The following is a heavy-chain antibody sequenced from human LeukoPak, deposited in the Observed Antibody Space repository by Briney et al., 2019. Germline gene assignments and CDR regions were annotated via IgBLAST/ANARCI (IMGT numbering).Heavy chain of an antibody. Sequence: GGSLRLSCAASGFTFNTNAVHWVRQAPGKGLEWVAVVSHDESQKYYADSVKGRFTISRDNPRNTLYLQMNSLRAEDTAVYYCAKVELRYFDWLPEHDYWGQGTLVTVSS. CDR2: VSHDESQK. D-gene: IGHD3-9*01. J-gene: IGHJ4*02. V-gene: IGHV3-30*18. CDR1: GFTFNTNA. CDR3: AKVELRYFDWLPEHDY.